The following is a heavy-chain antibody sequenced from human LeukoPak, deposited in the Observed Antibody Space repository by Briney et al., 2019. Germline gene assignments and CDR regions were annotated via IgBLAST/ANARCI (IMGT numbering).Heavy chain of an antibody. CDR3: ARDKGYPDD. CDR1: GFTFSNAW. D-gene: IGHD5-12*01. J-gene: IGHJ4*02. Sequence: PGGSLRLSCAASGFTFSNAWMSWVRQAPGKGLEWVANIKQDGSEKYYVDSVKGRFTISRDNAKNSLYLQMNSLRAEDTAVYYCARDKGYPDDWGQGTLVTVSS. CDR2: IKQDGSEK. V-gene: IGHV3-7*04.